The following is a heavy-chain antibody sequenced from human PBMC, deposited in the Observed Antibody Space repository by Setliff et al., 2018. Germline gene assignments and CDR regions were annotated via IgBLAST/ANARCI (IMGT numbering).Heavy chain of an antibody. CDR2: IYYGGSA. D-gene: IGHD2-15*01. Sequence: TLSLTCTVSGGSISSSNYYWGWIRQPPGKGLEWIGNIYYGGSAYYNPSLKSRVTISVDTSKNQFSLKLSSVTAADTAMYYCARILGYCSGGSCYVPYWGQGTLVTVSA. V-gene: IGHV4-39*07. CDR1: GGSISSSNYY. CDR3: ARILGYCSGGSCYVPY. J-gene: IGHJ4*02.